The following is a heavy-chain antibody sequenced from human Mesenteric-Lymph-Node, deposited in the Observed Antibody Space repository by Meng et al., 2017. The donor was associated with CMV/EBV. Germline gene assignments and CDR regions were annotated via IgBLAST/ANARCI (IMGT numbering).Heavy chain of an antibody. J-gene: IGHJ5*02. CDR3: VKAQYQLLWRSWFDP. V-gene: IGHV3-23*01. Sequence: GFTFSSHAMIWVRQAPGKGLEWVSAISGSGGSTYYADSVKGRFTISRDNSKNTLYLQMNSLRAEDTAVYYCVKAQYQLLWRSWFDPWGQGTLVTVSS. CDR1: GFTFSSHA. D-gene: IGHD2/OR15-2a*01. CDR2: ISGSGGST.